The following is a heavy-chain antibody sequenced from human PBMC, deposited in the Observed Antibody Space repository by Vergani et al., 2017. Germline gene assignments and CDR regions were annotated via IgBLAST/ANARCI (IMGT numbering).Heavy chain of an antibody. J-gene: IGHJ4*02. D-gene: IGHD2-15*01. CDR1: GGSISSSSYY. V-gene: IGHV4-39*07. CDR3: ARGEVVVAATQPFDY. Sequence: QLQLQESGPGLVKPSETLSLTCTVSGGSISSSSYYWGWIRQPPGKGLEWIGSIYYSGSPYYNPSLKSRVTISVDTSKNQFSLKLSSVTAADTAVYYCARGEVVVAATQPFDYWGQGTLVTVSS. CDR2: IYYSGSP.